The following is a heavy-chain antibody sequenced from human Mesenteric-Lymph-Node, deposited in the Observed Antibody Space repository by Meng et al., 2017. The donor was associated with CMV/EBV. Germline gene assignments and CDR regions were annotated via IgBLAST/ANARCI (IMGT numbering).Heavy chain of an antibody. D-gene: IGHD3-10*01. CDR3: ARGDYYGSGLHDY. Sequence: GESLKISCAASEFTFSSYWMNWVRLVPGKGLVGVSRINGDGTITTYADSVKGRFTISRDNAKNTLYLQMNSLRAEDTAVYYCARGDYYGSGLHDYWGQGTLVTVSS. V-gene: IGHV3-74*03. J-gene: IGHJ4*02. CDR2: INGDGTIT. CDR1: EFTFSSYW.